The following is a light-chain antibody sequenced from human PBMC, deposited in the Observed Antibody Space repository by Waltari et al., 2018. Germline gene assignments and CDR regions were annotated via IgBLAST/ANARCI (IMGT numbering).Light chain of an antibody. V-gene: IGLV2-8*01. Sequence: QSALTQPPSASGSPGQSVTISCTGTSSDVGGYNYVSWYQHHPGKAPKRMISEVNKRPSGVPDRSSGSKSGNTASLTVSGLQADDEADYYCTSYAGSHNWVFGGGTKLTVL. J-gene: IGLJ2*01. CDR3: TSYAGSHNWV. CDR1: SSDVGGYNY. CDR2: EVN.